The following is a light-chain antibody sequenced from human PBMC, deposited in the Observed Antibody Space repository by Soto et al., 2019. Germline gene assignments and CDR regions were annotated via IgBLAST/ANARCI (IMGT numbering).Light chain of an antibody. Sequence: EIVLTQSRGTLSLSPGERATLSCRASQSISSSYLAWYQQKPGQAPRLLIYGASSRATGIPDRFSGSGSGTDGTLTISRLEPEDFAVYFCQQYGSSPPITFGQGTRLEIK. CDR3: QQYGSSPPIT. J-gene: IGKJ5*01. V-gene: IGKV3-20*01. CDR1: QSISSSY. CDR2: GAS.